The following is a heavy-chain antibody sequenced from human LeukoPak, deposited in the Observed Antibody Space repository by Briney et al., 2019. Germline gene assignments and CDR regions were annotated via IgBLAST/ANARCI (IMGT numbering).Heavy chain of an antibody. CDR1: GFTFNSYA. D-gene: IGHD3-22*01. J-gene: IGHJ4*02. CDR2: ISHDGSDK. V-gene: IGHV3-30*04. CDR3: ARDNDDSSGDFKGDF. Sequence: GGSLRLSCAASGFTFNSYAMHWVRQAPGKGLEWVTLISHDGSDKNYADSVKGRFTISRDNSKKTVYLQMNSLRVEDTAVYYCARDNDDSSGDFKGDFWGQGTLVTVSS.